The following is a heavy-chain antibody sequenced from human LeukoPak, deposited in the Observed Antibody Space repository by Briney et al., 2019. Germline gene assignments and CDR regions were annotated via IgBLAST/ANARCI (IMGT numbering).Heavy chain of an antibody. CDR3: ARFGSLREPIHDY. CDR2: IYYSGST. D-gene: IGHD3-16*01. CDR1: GGSISGSSYY. J-gene: IGHJ4*02. Sequence: SETLSLTCTVSGGSISGSSYYWGWIRQPPGKGLEWIGYIYYSGSTNYNSSLKSRVTISVETSKNQFSLKLSSVTAADTAVYYCARFGSLREPIHDYWGQGTLVTVSS. V-gene: IGHV4-61*05.